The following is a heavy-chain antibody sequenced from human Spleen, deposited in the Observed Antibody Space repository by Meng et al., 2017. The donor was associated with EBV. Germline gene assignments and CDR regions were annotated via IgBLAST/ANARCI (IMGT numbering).Heavy chain of an antibody. V-gene: IGHV1-69*06. J-gene: IGHJ4*02. D-gene: IGHD3-3*01. Sequence: QVELGQAGGEVKKPGASGGVPGKALGGSISSSAVSWVRQAPGQGLEWMAGIFSMFGTTNNTQKFQGRVTVTADRSTNTAYMELSSLRSEDTAVYYCAIGITFFGVVRSWGQGTLVTVSS. CDR2: IFSMFGTT. CDR1: GGSISSSA. CDR3: AIGITFFGVVRS.